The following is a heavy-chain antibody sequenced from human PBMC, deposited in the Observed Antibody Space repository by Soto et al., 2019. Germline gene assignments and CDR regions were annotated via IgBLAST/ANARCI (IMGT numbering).Heavy chain of an antibody. V-gene: IGHV4-39*01. CDR3: ARHRYARYSYGLYWFDP. J-gene: IGHJ5*02. CDR2: IYYSGTT. D-gene: IGHD5-18*01. CDR1: GGSVTNTAYF. Sequence: WETLSLTFVVSGGSVTNTAYFWCSIRQPPGKGPEWIGSIYYSGTTSSNPSSNRRLIMSIDTSKTRSSLKLSSVTDADTAVYYCARHRYARYSYGLYWFDPWGQGATFTVSS.